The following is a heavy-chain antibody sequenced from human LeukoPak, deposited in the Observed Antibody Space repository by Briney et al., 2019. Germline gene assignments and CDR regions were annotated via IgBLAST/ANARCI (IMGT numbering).Heavy chain of an antibody. CDR2: IYYSGST. J-gene: IGHJ4*02. CDR1: GDSIRSYY. CDR3: AREGSIVTYRIFDY. V-gene: IGHV4-59*01. Sequence: SETLSLTCTVSGDSIRSYYWSWIRQPPGKGLEWIGYIYYSGSTNYNPSLKSRVTISVDTSKNQFSLKLSSVTASDTAVYYCAREGSIVTYRIFDYWGQGTLVTVSS. D-gene: IGHD3-22*01.